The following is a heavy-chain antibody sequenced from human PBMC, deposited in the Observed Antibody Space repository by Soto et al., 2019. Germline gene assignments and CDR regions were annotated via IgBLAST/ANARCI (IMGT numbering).Heavy chain of an antibody. J-gene: IGHJ3*02. Sequence: SETLSLTCTVSGGSISSSSYYWGWIRQPPGKGLEWIGSIYYSGSTYYNPSLKSRVTISVDTSKNQFSLKLSSVTAADTAVYYCARHIVWMAAPDAFDIWGQGTMVTVSS. D-gene: IGHD2-21*01. CDR1: GGSISSSSYY. CDR3: ARHIVWMAAPDAFDI. V-gene: IGHV4-39*01. CDR2: IYYSGST.